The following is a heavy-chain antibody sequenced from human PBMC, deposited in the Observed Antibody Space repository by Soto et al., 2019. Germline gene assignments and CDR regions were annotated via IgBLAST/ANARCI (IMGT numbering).Heavy chain of an antibody. CDR2: IYFTGAT. Sequence: SETLSLTCSVSGDSVSSGTYYWSWIRPPPGKGLEWIGYIYFTGATNHNPSLQSRVTMSRDTSKNQFSLRLNSVTAADTAVYYCARQGLYSSSWYWDYWGQGTLVTVS. D-gene: IGHD6-13*01. CDR1: GDSVSSGTYY. V-gene: IGHV4-61*01. J-gene: IGHJ4*02. CDR3: ARQGLYSSSWYWDY.